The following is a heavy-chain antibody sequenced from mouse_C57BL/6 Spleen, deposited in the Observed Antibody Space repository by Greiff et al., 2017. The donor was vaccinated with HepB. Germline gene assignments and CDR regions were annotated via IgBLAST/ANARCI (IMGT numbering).Heavy chain of an antibody. D-gene: IGHD1-1*01. CDR1: GYTFTDYY. J-gene: IGHJ1*03. Sequence: QVQLQHSGAELVRPGASVKLSCKASGYTFTDYYINWVKQRPGQGLEWIARIYPGSGNTYYNEKFKGKATLTAEKSSSTAYMQLSSLTSEDSAVYFCARSRSYRDWYFDVWGTGTTVTVSS. CDR2: IYPGSGNT. V-gene: IGHV1-76*01. CDR3: ARSRSYRDWYFDV.